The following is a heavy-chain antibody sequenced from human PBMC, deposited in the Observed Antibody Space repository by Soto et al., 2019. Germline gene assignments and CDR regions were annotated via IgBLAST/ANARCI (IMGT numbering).Heavy chain of an antibody. Sequence: ASVKVSCKVSGYTLTELSMHWVRQAPGKGLEWMGGFDPEDGETIHAQKFQGRVTMTEDTSTDTAYMELSSLRSEDTAVYYCATDPWYLDSTAYWGQGTLVTVSS. CDR2: FDPEDGET. CDR3: ATDPWYLDSTAY. CDR1: GYTLTELS. J-gene: IGHJ4*02. D-gene: IGHD2-21*02. V-gene: IGHV1-24*01.